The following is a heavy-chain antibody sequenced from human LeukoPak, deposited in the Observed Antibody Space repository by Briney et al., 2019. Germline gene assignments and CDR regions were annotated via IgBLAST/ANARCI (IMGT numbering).Heavy chain of an antibody. CDR2: INPNSGGT. Sequence: GASVKVSCKASGYTFTGYYMHWVRQAPGQGLEWMGWINPNSGGTNYAQKFQGRVTMTRDTSISTAYMELGRLRSDDTAVYYCARSVGVYYYDSSGLFQHWGQGTLVTVSS. CDR3: ARSVGVYYYDSSGLFQH. V-gene: IGHV1-2*02. D-gene: IGHD3-22*01. J-gene: IGHJ1*01. CDR1: GYTFTGYY.